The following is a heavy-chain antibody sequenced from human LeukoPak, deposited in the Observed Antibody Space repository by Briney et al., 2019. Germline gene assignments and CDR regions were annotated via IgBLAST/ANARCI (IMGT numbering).Heavy chain of an antibody. CDR1: GYTFTSYY. Sequence: GASVKGSCQASGYTFTSYYMHWGRHGPGQRVEWMGKINPSGGSTSYAQKFQGRVTMTRDMSTSTVYMELSSLRSEDTAVYYCARPKSSGYYSKPFDYWGQGTLVTVSS. CDR3: ARPKSSGYYSKPFDY. J-gene: IGHJ4*02. D-gene: IGHD3-22*01. CDR2: INPSGGST. V-gene: IGHV1-46*01.